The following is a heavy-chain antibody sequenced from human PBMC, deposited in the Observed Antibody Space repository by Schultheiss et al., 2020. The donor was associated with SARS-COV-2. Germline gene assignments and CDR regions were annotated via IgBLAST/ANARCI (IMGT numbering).Heavy chain of an antibody. Sequence: GGSLRLSCAASGFTFSSYGMHWVRQAPGKGLEWVANINQDGSEKYYVDSVKGRFTISRDNAKNSLYLQIHRLRAEDTSVYYCATTSHPYDWDYWGQGTLVTVSS. V-gene: IGHV3-7*01. CDR2: INQDGSEK. CDR1: GFTFSSYG. D-gene: IGHD3-3*01. J-gene: IGHJ4*02. CDR3: ATTSHPYDWDY.